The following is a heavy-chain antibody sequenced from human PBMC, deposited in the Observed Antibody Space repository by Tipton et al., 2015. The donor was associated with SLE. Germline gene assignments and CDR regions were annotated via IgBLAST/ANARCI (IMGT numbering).Heavy chain of an antibody. CDR2: INHSGST. J-gene: IGHJ4*02. Sequence: TLSLTCAVSGYSISSGYYWSWIRQPPGKGLEWIGEINHSGSTNYNPSLKSRVTISVDTSKNQFSLKLSSVTAADTAVYYCARAANGPQLWFGPRAHFDYWGQGTLVTVSS. V-gene: IGHV4-34*01. CDR1: GYSISSGYY. CDR3: ARAANGPQLWFGPRAHFDY. D-gene: IGHD3-10*01.